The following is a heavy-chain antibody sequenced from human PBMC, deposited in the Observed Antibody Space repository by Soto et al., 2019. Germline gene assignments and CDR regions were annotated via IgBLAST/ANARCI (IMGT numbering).Heavy chain of an antibody. CDR3: ARDVGLDSDDFFAY. CDR2: IRGDGGQT. CDR1: GFTSTSYG. D-gene: IGHD3-9*01. Sequence: GPLRLSCTASGFTSTSYGMGWVRQAPGKGLQWVSTIRGDGGQTHYTDSVKGRFSISRDNSKNTVYLQMDSLRAEDTAMYFCARDVGLDSDDFFAYWGQGTQVTVSS. J-gene: IGHJ4*02. V-gene: IGHV3-23*01.